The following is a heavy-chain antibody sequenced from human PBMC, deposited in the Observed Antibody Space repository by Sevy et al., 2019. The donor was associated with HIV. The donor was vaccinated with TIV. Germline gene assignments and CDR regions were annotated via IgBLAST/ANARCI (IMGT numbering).Heavy chain of an antibody. CDR1: GFSFDSYG. CDR3: ARDPYGDYYFDY. J-gene: IGHJ4*02. Sequence: GGSLRLSCAVSGFSFDSYGMTWVRQAPGKGLVWVSRINSDGSSTSYADSVKGRFTISRDNAKNTLYLQMNSLRAEDTAVYYCARDPYGDYYFDYWGQGTLVTVSS. D-gene: IGHD4-17*01. V-gene: IGHV3-74*01. CDR2: INSDGSST.